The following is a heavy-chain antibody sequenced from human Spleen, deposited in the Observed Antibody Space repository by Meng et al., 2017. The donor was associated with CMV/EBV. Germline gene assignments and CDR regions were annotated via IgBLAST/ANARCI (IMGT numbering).Heavy chain of an antibody. V-gene: IGHV4-61*01. Sequence: GSLRLSCTVSGGSVGSSNYYWSWIRQPPGKGLEWIGYIYYSGSANYSPSLESRVTISVDTSHNQLSLKVTSVTAADTAVYYCARTTTAMYYYGMDVWGQGTTVTVSS. CDR1: GGSVGSSNYY. CDR3: ARTTTAMYYYGMDV. J-gene: IGHJ6*02. D-gene: IGHD5-18*01. CDR2: IYYSGSA.